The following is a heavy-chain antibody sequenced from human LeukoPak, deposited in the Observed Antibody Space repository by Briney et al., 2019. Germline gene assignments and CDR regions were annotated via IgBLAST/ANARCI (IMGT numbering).Heavy chain of an antibody. Sequence: GGSLRLSCAASGFTVSSNYMSWVRQAPGKGLEWVSVIYSGGSTYYADSVKGRFTISRDNSKNTLYLQMNSLRAEDTAVYYCARRYLHDWYFDLWGRGTLVTVSS. CDR2: IYSGGST. J-gene: IGHJ2*01. CDR1: GFTVSSNY. D-gene: IGHD1-14*01. CDR3: ARRYLHDWYFDL. V-gene: IGHV3-53*01.